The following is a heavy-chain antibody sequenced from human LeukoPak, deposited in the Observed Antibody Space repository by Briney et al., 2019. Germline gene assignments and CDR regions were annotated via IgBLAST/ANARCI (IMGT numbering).Heavy chain of an antibody. D-gene: IGHD5-24*01. CDR1: GFTFSDYW. CDR3: AKYRLIWLPAPVFEY. Sequence: LSGGSLRLSCGGSGFTFSDYWMTWVRQAPGKGLEWVANIKEDEREKNYADSVKGRFTISRDNAKNSLYLQMNSLRPEDTAVYYCAKYRLIWLPAPVFEYWGQGTLVTVSS. CDR2: IKEDEREK. J-gene: IGHJ4*02. V-gene: IGHV3-7*01.